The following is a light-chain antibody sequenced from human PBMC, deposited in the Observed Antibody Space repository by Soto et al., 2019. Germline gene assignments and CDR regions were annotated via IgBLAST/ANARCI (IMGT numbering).Light chain of an antibody. CDR3: LQYETYWT. CDR1: QTISDW. J-gene: IGKJ1*01. Sequence: DIQMTQSPSTLSASIGDRVTITCRASQTISDWLAWHQQKPGKAPKLLIYKASSLESGVPSRFSGGGSGTEFTLTISSLQADDVATYYCLQYETYWTFGQGTKVEIK. V-gene: IGKV1-5*03. CDR2: KAS.